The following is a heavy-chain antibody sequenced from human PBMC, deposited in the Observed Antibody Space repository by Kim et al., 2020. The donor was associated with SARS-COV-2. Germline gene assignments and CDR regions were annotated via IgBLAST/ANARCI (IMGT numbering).Heavy chain of an antibody. CDR1: GGSFSGYY. CDR2: INHSGST. J-gene: IGHJ3*02. Sequence: SETLSLTCAVYGGSFSGYYWSWIRQPPGKGLEWIGEINHSGSTNYNPSLKSRVTISVDTSKNQFSLKLSSVTAADTAVYYCARGNGRSAFDIWGQGTMVTVSS. CDR3: ARGNGRSAFDI. V-gene: IGHV4-34*01.